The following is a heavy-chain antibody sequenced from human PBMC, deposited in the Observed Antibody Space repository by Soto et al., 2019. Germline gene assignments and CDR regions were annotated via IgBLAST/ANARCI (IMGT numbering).Heavy chain of an antibody. CDR3: ARDRRAKDCSGGSCYSYYYGMDV. D-gene: IGHD2-15*01. V-gene: IGHV4-39*07. CDR1: GGSISSSSYY. Sequence: SETLSLTCTVSGGSISSSSYYWGWIRQPPGKGLEWIGSIYYSGSTYYNPSLKSRVTISVDTSKNQFSLKLSSVTAADTAVYYCARDRRAKDCSGGSCYSYYYGMDVWGQGTTVTVSS. J-gene: IGHJ6*02. CDR2: IYYSGST.